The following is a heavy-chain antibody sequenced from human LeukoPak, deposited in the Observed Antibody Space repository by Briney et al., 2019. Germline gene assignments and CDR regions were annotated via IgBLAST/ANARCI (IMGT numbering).Heavy chain of an antibody. CDR2: ISTSGTTI. CDR3: ARAIYGIFIYYMDV. CDR1: GFTFSDYY. J-gene: IGHJ6*03. V-gene: IGHV3-11*01. Sequence: GGSLRLSCAASGFTFSDYYMSWIRQAPGKGLEWVSYISTSGTTIYYADSVKGRFTISRDNAKNSLYLQMSSLRAEDTAVYYCARAIYGIFIYYMDVWGRGTTVTISS. D-gene: IGHD3-9*01.